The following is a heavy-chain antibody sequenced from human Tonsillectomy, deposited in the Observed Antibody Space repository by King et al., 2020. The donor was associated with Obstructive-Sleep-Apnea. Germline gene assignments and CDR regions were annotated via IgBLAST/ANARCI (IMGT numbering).Heavy chain of an antibody. CDR1: GYTFTSYT. CDR3: AREYYYDSSGLQAENYYYYGMDV. Sequence: QLVQSGAEVRKPGASVKGSCRSSGYTFTSYTVHWVRQAPGHSLEWMGLINAGNGDTKYSQGFQGRVTFTRETSASTAYMELRSLRSEDTAVYFCAREYYYDSSGLQAENYYYYGMDVWGQGTTVTVSS. J-gene: IGHJ6*02. V-gene: IGHV1-3*01. D-gene: IGHD3-22*01. CDR2: INAGNGDT.